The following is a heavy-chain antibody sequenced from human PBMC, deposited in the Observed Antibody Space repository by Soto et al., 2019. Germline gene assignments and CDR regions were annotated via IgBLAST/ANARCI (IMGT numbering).Heavy chain of an antibody. CDR3: ARWVYYDFWSGPIDY. CDR2: IYYSGST. J-gene: IGHJ4*02. V-gene: IGHV4-59*01. D-gene: IGHD3-3*01. CDR1: GGSISSYY. Sequence: ETLSLTCTVSGGSISSYYWSWIRQPPGKGLEWIGYIYYSGSTNYNPSLKSRVTISVDTSKNQFSLKLSSVTAADTAVYYCARWVYYDFWSGPIDYWGQGTLVTVSS.